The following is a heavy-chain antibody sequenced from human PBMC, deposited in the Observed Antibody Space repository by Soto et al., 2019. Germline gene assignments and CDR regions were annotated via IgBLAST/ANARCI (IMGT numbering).Heavy chain of an antibody. CDR3: ARDGTPFDY. V-gene: IGHV3-48*01. Sequence: EVQLVGSGGGLVQPGGSLRLSCAASGFTFNTYSMNWVRQAPGKGLEWVSYISSSSSPIYYADSVKGRFTISRDNAKNSLYLQMNSLRAEDTAVYYCARDGTPFDYWGQGTLVTVSS. CDR2: ISSSSSPI. J-gene: IGHJ4*02. CDR1: GFTFNTYS.